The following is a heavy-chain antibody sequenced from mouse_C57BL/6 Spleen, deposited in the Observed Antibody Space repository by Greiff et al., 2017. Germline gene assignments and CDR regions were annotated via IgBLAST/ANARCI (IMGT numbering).Heavy chain of an antibody. CDR1: GFNIKDDY. Sequence: EVQLQQSGAELVRPGASVKLSCTASGFNIKDDYMHWVKQRPEQGLEWIGWIDPENGDTEYASKFQGKATITADTSSNTAYLQLSSLTSEDTAVYYCTRFHSNLFAYWGQGTLVTVSA. V-gene: IGHV14-4*01. CDR3: TRFHSNLFAY. D-gene: IGHD2-5*01. J-gene: IGHJ3*01. CDR2: IDPENGDT.